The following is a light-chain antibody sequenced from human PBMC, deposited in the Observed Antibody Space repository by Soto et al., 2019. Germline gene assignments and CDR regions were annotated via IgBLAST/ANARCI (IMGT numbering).Light chain of an antibody. CDR1: QSVSGNS. V-gene: IGKV3-20*01. CDR2: GAS. CDR3: EQYCSSPYT. Sequence: EIVVTQSPVTLSLSPGERPTISCRASQSVSGNSLAWYQQRPGQAPSLLIYGASSRATGTPDRFSGGGSGTDFALTISRLELGDFPVYYCEQYCSSPYTFGPGTKVEIK. J-gene: IGKJ3*01.